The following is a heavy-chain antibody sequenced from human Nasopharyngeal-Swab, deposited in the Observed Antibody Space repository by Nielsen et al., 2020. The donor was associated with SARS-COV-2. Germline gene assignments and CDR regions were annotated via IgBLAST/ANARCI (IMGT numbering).Heavy chain of an antibody. CDR2: IYYSGST. J-gene: IGHJ4*02. Sequence: WIRQPPGKGLEWVGGIYYSGSTYYNPSLKSRVTISSGTSKNQFPQNLSTVTAADTAVYYCVSNDYGDYGVVDYWGQGTLVTVSS. CDR3: VSNDYGDYGVVDY. D-gene: IGHD4-17*01. V-gene: IGHV4-39*01.